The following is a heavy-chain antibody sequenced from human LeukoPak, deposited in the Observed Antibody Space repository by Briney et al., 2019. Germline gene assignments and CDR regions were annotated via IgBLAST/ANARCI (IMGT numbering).Heavy chain of an antibody. Sequence: PGGSLRLSCAVSGFTVSSNYMTWVRQAPGKGLEWVSILYSGGSTYYAESVKGRFTISRDNAKNTLYLQMNSLRAEDTAVYYCARENQVAGRYFDYWGQGTLVTVSS. CDR2: LYSGGST. CDR1: GFTVSSNY. CDR3: ARENQVAGRYFDY. J-gene: IGHJ4*02. D-gene: IGHD6-19*01. V-gene: IGHV3-66*01.